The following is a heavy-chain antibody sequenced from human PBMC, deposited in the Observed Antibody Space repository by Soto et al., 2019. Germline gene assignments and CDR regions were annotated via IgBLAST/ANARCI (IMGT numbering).Heavy chain of an antibody. CDR3: ARDLGTYYDFWSGYYSRYYGMDV. CDR2: ISAYNGNT. V-gene: IGHV1-18*01. Sequence: ASVKVSCKAPGYTFTSYGISWVRQAPGQGLEWMGWISAYNGNTNYAQKLQGRVTMTTDTSTSTAYMELRSLRSDDTAVYYCARDLGTYYDFWSGYYSRYYGMDVWGQGTTVTVSS. CDR1: GYTFTSYG. D-gene: IGHD3-3*01. J-gene: IGHJ6*02.